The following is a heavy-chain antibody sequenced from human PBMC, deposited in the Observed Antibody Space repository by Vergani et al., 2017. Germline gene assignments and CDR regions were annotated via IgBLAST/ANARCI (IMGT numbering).Heavy chain of an antibody. CDR3: AKDLGGCNSISCSYYMDV. V-gene: IGHV3-30*18. J-gene: IGHJ6*03. Sequence: QVQLVESGGGVVQPGTSLRLSCVVSGFALNRHAMYWVRQAPGKGLEWVVGISFDGTNEYYPDSVKGRFTISRDNSQNTVNLQMNSLRVDDTAVYYCAKDLGGCNSISCSYYMDVWGKGTTVTV. CDR2: ISFDGTNE. D-gene: IGHD2/OR15-2a*01. CDR1: GFALNRHA.